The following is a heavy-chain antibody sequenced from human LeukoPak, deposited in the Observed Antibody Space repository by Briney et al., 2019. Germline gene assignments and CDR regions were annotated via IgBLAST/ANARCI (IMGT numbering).Heavy chain of an antibody. CDR1: GGSISTYY. CDR2: ISDSGST. V-gene: IGHV4-59*08. J-gene: IGHJ3*02. Sequence: PSQTLSLTYSVSGGSISTYYWSWIRQPPAKALEWIAYISDSGSTRYRPSLRGRLNISMDKSKNMFSLKLNSVTAADTAVYYCARPDSHLSAFDIWGQGTKVTVS. D-gene: IGHD2-15*01. CDR3: ARPDSHLSAFDI.